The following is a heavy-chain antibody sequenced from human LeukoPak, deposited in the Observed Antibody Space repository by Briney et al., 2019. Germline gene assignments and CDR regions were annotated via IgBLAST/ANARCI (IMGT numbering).Heavy chain of an antibody. Sequence: SETLSLTRAVYGGSFSGYYWSWIRQPPGKGLEWIGEINHSGSTNYNPSLQSRVTISVDTSKNQFSLKLSSVTAADTAVYYCASPLLGGSYYEPVDYSGQGTLATVSS. CDR2: INHSGST. CDR3: ASPLLGGSYYEPVDY. CDR1: GGSFSGYY. D-gene: IGHD1-26*01. V-gene: IGHV4-34*01. J-gene: IGHJ4*02.